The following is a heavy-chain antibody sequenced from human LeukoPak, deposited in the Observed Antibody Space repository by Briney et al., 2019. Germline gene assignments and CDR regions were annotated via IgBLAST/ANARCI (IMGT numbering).Heavy chain of an antibody. V-gene: IGHV1-18*01. J-gene: IGHJ4*02. D-gene: IGHD4-17*01. Sequence: ASVKVSCKASGYSFSIYGITWARQAPGQGLEYLGWISASDGTTNYAQKVQDRVTMTTDASTSTAYLELRSLRSEDTAVYYCARCGAAVTTHFSHWGQGTLVTVSS. CDR2: ISASDGTT. CDR3: ARCGAAVTTHFSH. CDR1: GYSFSIYG.